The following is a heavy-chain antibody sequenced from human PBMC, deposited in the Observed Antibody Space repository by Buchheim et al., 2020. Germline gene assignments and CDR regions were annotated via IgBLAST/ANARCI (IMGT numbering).Heavy chain of an antibody. J-gene: IGHJ4*02. CDR1: GFTLSSYG. V-gene: IGHV3-30*18. CDR3: AKDQTDY. CDR2: ISFDGSNK. Sequence: QVQLVESGGGVVQPGRSLRLSCAASGFTLSSYGMHWVRQAPGKGLEWVAVISFDGSNKYYAAPVKGRFTISRANSKNTLYLQMNSLRAEDTAVYYCAKDQTDYWGQGTL.